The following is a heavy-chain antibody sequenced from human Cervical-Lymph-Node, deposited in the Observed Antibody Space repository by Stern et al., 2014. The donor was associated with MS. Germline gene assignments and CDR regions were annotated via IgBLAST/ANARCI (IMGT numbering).Heavy chain of an antibody. CDR3: AHRQGYYYDSRGHDFDAFDM. CDR1: GFSLSSDGVA. D-gene: IGHD3-22*01. V-gene: IGHV2-5*02. CDR2: IFWDDDK. Sequence: QITLKESGPTLVKPTQTLTLTCTFSGFSLSSDGVAVAWIRQPPGQALEWVALIFWDDDKRYSPSLKSRLTITKDTSKNQVVLTMTNMDPVDTATYYCAHRQGYYYDSRGHDFDAFDMWGQGTMVTVSS. J-gene: IGHJ3*02.